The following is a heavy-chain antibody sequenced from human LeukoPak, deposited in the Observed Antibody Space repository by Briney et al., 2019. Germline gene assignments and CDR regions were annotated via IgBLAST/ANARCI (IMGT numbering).Heavy chain of an antibody. Sequence: GGSLRLSCAASGFAFSRYWMSWVRQAPGKELDWVANINQRGSEKYYAGSVKGRFTISRDNAKNSVSLQMNSLRAEDTAVYYCARLDIDGSGRGRYSNDFWGQGTLVTVSS. D-gene: IGHD1-26*01. J-gene: IGHJ4*02. CDR1: GFAFSRYW. CDR3: ARLDIDGSGRGRYSNDF. CDR2: INQRGSEK. V-gene: IGHV3-7*01.